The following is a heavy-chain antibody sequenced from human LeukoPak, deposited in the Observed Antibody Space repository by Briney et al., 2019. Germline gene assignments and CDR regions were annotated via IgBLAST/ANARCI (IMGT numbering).Heavy chain of an antibody. CDR1: GGSISSYY. CDR3: ARVGSSWYFAFDI. Sequence: SETLSLTCTVSGGSISSYYWSWIRQPPGKGLERIGYIYYSGSTNYNPSLKSRVTISVDTSKNQFSLKLSSVTAADTAVYYCARVGSSWYFAFDIWGQGTMVTVSS. J-gene: IGHJ3*02. V-gene: IGHV4-59*01. D-gene: IGHD6-13*01. CDR2: IYYSGST.